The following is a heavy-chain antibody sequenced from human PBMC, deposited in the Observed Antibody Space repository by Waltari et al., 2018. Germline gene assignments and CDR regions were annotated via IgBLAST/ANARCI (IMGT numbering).Heavy chain of an antibody. Sequence: VQLQQWGAGLLKPSETLSLTCAVYGGSFSGYYWSWIRQPPGKGLEWVGFIRSKAYGETTEYAASVKGRFTISRDDSKSIAYLQMNSLKTEDTTVYYCSNRLTAGKVYWGQGTLVTVSS. CDR2: IRSKAYGETT. CDR3: SNRLTAGKVY. CDR1: GGSFSGYY. V-gene: IGHV3-49*05. J-gene: IGHJ4*02. D-gene: IGHD6-13*01.